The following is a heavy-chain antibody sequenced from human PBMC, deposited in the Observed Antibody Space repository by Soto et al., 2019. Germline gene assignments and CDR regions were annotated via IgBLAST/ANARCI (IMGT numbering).Heavy chain of an antibody. CDR1: GFTFSSYG. J-gene: IGHJ4*02. D-gene: IGHD4-17*01. V-gene: IGHV3-30*18. Sequence: GGSLRLSGPASGFTFSSYGMHWVRQGPGKGLEWVAVISYDGSNKYYAASVKGRFTISRDNSKNTLYLQMNSLRAEDTAVYYCAKDMATVTTVLGYWGQGTLVTVSS. CDR2: ISYDGSNK. CDR3: AKDMATVTTVLGY.